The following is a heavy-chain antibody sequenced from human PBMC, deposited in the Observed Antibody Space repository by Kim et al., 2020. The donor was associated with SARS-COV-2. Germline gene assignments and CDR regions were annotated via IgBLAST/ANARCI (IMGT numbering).Heavy chain of an antibody. J-gene: IGHJ3*02. Sequence: GGSLRLSCAASGFTFSSYGMHWVRQAPGKGLEWVAVIWYDGSNKYYADSVKGRFTISRDNSKNTLYLQMNSLRAEDTAVYYCARGMGQWLAWGGAFDIWGQGTMVTVSS. V-gene: IGHV3-33*08. CDR2: IWYDGSNK. D-gene: IGHD6-19*01. CDR1: GFTFSSYG. CDR3: ARGMGQWLAWGGAFDI.